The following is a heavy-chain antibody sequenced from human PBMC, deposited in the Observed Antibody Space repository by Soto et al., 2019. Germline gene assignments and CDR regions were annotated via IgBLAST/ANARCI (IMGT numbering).Heavy chain of an antibody. D-gene: IGHD7-27*01. J-gene: IGHJ4*02. CDR2: IIPIFGTA. CDR1: GGTFSSYA. CDR3: ARVLNELGPLLDY. V-gene: IGHV1-69*13. Sequence: GASVKVSCKASGGTFSSYAISWVRQAPGQGLEWMGGIIPIFGTANYTQKFQGRVTITADESTSTAYMELSSLRSEDTAVYYCARVLNELGPLLDYWGQGTLVTVSS.